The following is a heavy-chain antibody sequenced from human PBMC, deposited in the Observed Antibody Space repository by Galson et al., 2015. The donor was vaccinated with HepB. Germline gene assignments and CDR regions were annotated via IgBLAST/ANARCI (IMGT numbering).Heavy chain of an antibody. D-gene: IGHD4-11*01. V-gene: IGHV3-30*04. CDR3: ARGIPRTTDYISKHYYYGMDV. Sequence: SLRLSCAASGFTFDDYAMHWVRQAPGRGLEWVAVISSDATKQFYGDSVQGRFTISRDNARNTLYLQMNSLTNEDTAVYYCARGIPRTTDYISKHYYYGMDVWGQGTTVTVSS. CDR2: ISSDATKQ. CDR1: GFTFDDYA. J-gene: IGHJ6*02.